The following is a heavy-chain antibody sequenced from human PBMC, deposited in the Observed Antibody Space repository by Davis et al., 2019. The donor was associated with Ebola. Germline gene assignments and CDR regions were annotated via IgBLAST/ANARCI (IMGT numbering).Heavy chain of an antibody. CDR3: VKDDVTAGRFNY. V-gene: IGHV4-59*08. CDR1: GGSISGSY. Sequence: MPSETLSLTCTVSGGSISGSYWSWIRQPPGKGLEWIGFIDYSGITNYNPSLKSRVTISIDTSKNQFSLRLSSVTAADTAMYYCVKDDVTAGRFNYWGQGSLVTVSS. CDR2: IDYSGIT. D-gene: IGHD1-20*01. J-gene: IGHJ4*02.